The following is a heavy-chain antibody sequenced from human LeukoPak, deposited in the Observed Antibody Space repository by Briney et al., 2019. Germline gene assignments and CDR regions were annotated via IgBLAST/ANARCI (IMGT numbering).Heavy chain of an antibody. CDR1: GGSITSYY. V-gene: IGHV4-59*01. J-gene: IGHJ3*02. CDR3: ARDRRESSKPNDAFDI. Sequence: SETLSLTCSVSGGSITSYYWSWIRQSPGKGLEWIGYIYYTGATYYNPSLESRVTVSIDTSKRQLSLELRSVTAADTAVYFCARDRRESSKPNDAFDIWGQGTMVTVST. CDR2: IYYTGAT. D-gene: IGHD4-11*01.